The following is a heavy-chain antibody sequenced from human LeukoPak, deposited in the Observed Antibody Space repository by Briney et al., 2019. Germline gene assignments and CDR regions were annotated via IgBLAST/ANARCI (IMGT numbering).Heavy chain of an antibody. J-gene: IGHJ5*02. CDR3: ARGLRIDNWFDP. D-gene: IGHD5-12*01. Sequence: PSETLSLTCTVSGGSISSSSYYWSWIRQPPGKGLEWIGYIYYSGSTNYNPSLKSRVTISVDTSKNQFSLKLSSVTAADTAVYYCARGLRIDNWFDPWGQGTLVTVSS. CDR2: IYYSGST. CDR1: GGSISSSSYY. V-gene: IGHV4-61*01.